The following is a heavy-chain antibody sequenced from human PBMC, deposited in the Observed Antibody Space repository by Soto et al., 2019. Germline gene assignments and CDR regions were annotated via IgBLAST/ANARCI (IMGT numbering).Heavy chain of an antibody. CDR2: IAVGSGYT. J-gene: IGHJ4*02. CDR1: GFTFTSSA. D-gene: IGHD2-8*01. CDR3: AADATAWQQMVPSDY. V-gene: IGHV1-58*01. Sequence: QMQLEQSGPEGKKPGTSVKVSCKASGFTFTSSAFQWVRQARGQRLEWIGWIAVGSGYTNYAQRFQDRFTLTRDMSTATTYMELSRLTSEDTAIYYCAADATAWQQMVPSDYWGQGTLVTVSS.